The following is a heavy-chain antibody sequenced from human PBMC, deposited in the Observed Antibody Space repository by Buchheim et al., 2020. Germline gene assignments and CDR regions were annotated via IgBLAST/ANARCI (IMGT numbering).Heavy chain of an antibody. V-gene: IGHV3-13*01. Sequence: EVQLVESGGGLVEPGGSLRLSCAASGFTFSNYEMHWVRQVIGKGLDWVSTIGVGGDTYYPGSVKGRFTISRENAKNSLYLQMNSLRAGDTAVYYCSRGAGELELRTMDVWGQGTT. CDR1: GFTFSNYE. J-gene: IGHJ6*02. D-gene: IGHD1-7*01. CDR3: SRGAGELELRTMDV. CDR2: IGVGGDT.